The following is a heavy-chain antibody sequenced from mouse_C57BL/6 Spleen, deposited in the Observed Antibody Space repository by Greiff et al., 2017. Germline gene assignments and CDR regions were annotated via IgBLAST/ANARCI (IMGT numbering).Heavy chain of an antibody. J-gene: IGHJ2*01. CDR3: ARRYFDY. CDR1: GYTFTDYY. CDR2: INPYNGGT. V-gene: IGHV1-19*01. Sequence: VQLQQSGPVLVKPGASVKMSCKASGYTFTDYYMNWVKQSHGKSLEWIGVINPYNGGTSSNQKFKGKATWTVDKSSSTAYMELNSLTAEDSAVYYCARRYFDYWGQGTTLTVSS.